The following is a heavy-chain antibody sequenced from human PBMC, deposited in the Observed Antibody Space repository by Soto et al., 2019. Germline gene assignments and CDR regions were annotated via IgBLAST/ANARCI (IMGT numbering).Heavy chain of an antibody. J-gene: IGHJ4*02. Sequence: QVQLVESGGGVVQPGRSLRLSCAASGFTFSHYGMHWVRQAPGKGLEWVAVISYDGSNRYYADSVKGRFTISRDNSKNTLYLQMNSLRAEDTAVYYCTKDVSGYSYGVTDYWGQGTLVTVAS. CDR1: GFTFSHYG. D-gene: IGHD5-18*01. V-gene: IGHV3-30*18. CDR3: TKDVSGYSYGVTDY. CDR2: ISYDGSNR.